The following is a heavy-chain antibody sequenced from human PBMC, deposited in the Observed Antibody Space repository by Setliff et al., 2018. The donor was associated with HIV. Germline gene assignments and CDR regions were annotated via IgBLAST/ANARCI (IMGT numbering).Heavy chain of an antibody. Sequence: PSETLSLTCTVSGGSISSYYWSWIRQPAGKGLEWIGRIYTSGSTNYNPSLKSRVTMSVDTSKNQFSLKLTSVTAADTAVYYCARSNLEPTSRLFDPWGPGTLVTVSS. CDR3: ARSNLEPTSRLFDP. J-gene: IGHJ5*02. V-gene: IGHV4-4*07. D-gene: IGHD1-1*01. CDR2: IYTSGST. CDR1: GGSISSYY.